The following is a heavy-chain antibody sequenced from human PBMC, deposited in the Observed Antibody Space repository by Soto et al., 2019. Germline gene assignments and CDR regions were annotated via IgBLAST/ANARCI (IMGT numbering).Heavy chain of an antibody. CDR3: ARDRKYGGGRGTVDV. J-gene: IGHJ6*02. V-gene: IGHV4-30-4*01. D-gene: IGHD2-21*01. CDR1: GGSISSSYYY. CDR2: IFYSGST. Sequence: QVQLQESGPGLVKTSQTLSLTCTVSGGSISSSYYYWSWIRQPPGKGLEWIGHIFYSGSTYYNPSLKSRLTISIDTSKYQISLKLSSVTAADTAVYYCARDRKYGGGRGTVDVWGQGTTVTVSS.